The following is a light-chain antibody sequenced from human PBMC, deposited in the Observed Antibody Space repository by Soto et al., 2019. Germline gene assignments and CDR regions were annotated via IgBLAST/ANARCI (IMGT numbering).Light chain of an antibody. CDR2: KAS. J-gene: IGKJ4*01. CDR3: QQYNSYPLT. Sequence: DIQMTQSPSTLSASVGDRVTITCRASQSISSWLAWYQQKPGKAPNLLIYKASSLESGVPSRFRGSGSETEFTLTISSLQPDDFATYYCQQYNSYPLTVGGGTKVEIK. CDR1: QSISSW. V-gene: IGKV1-5*03.